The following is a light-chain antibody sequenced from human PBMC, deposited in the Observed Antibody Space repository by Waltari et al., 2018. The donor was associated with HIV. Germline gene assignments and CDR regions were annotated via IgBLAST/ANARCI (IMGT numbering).Light chain of an antibody. CDR3: CSYAGSYTWV. J-gene: IGLJ3*02. CDR1: SRNVGASHY. V-gene: IGLV2-11*02. Sequence: QSALTQPRSVSGSPGQSVPTPCTGTSRNVGASHYVSWSQQTPEHPCNAPKLMISAVSKRPSGVPDRFSGSKSSNTASLTISGLQAEDEADYHCCSYAGSYTWVFGGGTKLTVL. CDR2: AVS.